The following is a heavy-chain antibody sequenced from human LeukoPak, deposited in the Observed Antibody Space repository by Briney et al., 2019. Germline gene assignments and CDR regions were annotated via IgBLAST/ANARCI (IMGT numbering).Heavy chain of an antibody. D-gene: IGHD1-1*01. CDR3: AKDGALEYYYYMDV. CDR2: ISGSGGST. Sequence: GGSLRLSCAASGFTFSSYAMSWVRQAPGKGLEWVSAISGSGGSTYYADSVKGRFTISRDNSKNTLYLQMNSLRAEDTAVYYCAKDGALEYYYYMDVWGKGTTVTISS. J-gene: IGHJ6*03. CDR1: GFTFSSYA. V-gene: IGHV3-23*01.